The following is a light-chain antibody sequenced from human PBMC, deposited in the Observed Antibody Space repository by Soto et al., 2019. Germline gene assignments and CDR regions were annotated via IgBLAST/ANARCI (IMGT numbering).Light chain of an antibody. Sequence: EIVLTQSPGPLSLSPWERATLSCSASQSVSNNYLAWYQQKPGQAPRLLIYGASNRATGIPDRFSGSGSGTDFTLTISRLETEDLAVYYCQQYGSSGTFGQGTKVEIK. CDR3: QQYGSSGT. CDR2: GAS. CDR1: QSVSNNY. J-gene: IGKJ1*01. V-gene: IGKV3-20*01.